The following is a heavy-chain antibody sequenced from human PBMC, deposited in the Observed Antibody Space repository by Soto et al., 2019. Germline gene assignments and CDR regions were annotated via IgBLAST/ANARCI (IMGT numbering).Heavy chain of an antibody. D-gene: IGHD6-13*01. CDR1: GFTFDDYA. CDR2: ISWNSGSI. V-gene: IGHV3-9*01. Sequence: EVQLVESGGGLVQPGRSLRLSCAASGFTFDDYAMHWVRQAPGKGLEWVSGISWNSGSIGYADSVKGRFTISRDNAKNSLYLQMNSLRAEDTALYYCAKDGRAAAGTGGGYYYGMDVWGQGTTVTVSS. J-gene: IGHJ6*02. CDR3: AKDGRAAAGTGGGYYYGMDV.